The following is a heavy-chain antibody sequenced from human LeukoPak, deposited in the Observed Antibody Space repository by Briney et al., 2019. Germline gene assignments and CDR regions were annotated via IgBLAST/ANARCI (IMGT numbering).Heavy chain of an antibody. Sequence: NPSQTLSLTCTVSGDSISSGRYFWNWIRQPAGKTLEWIGRIYTTGNTDYNPSLRGRFTISVDTSKNQFSLKLSSVTAADTAVYYCARDPYCSSTSCPVGFDYWGQGTLVTVSS. CDR2: IYTTGNT. CDR1: GDSISSGRYF. D-gene: IGHD2-2*01. CDR3: ARDPYCSSTSCPVGFDY. J-gene: IGHJ4*02. V-gene: IGHV4-61*02.